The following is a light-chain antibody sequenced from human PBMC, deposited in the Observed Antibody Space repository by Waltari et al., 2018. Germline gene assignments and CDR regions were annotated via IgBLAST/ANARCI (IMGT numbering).Light chain of an antibody. J-gene: IGKJ3*01. CDR1: QSVGRY. V-gene: IGKV3-11*01. CDR3: QHRGHWPPDAT. Sequence: EIVLTQSPATLSLSPGERATLSCRASQSVGRYLAWYQQKPGQAPRLLLYGTSNRATGIPARFSGSGSGTDFTLAISSLEPEDFAVYYCQHRGHWPPDATFGPGTKVEIK. CDR2: GTS.